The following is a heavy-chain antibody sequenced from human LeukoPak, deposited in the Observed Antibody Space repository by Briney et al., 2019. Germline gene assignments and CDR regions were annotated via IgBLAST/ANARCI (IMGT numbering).Heavy chain of an antibody. CDR3: ARGGYYYDSSGYSNWFDP. CDR2: IYYSGST. CDR1: GGSISFGGYY. D-gene: IGHD3-22*01. J-gene: IGHJ5*02. Sequence: SQTLSLTCTVSGGSISFGGYYWSWIRQPPGKGLEWIGYIYYSGSTYYNPSLKSRVTISVDTSKNQFSLKLSSVTAADTAVYYCARGGYYYDSSGYSNWFDPWGQGTLVTVSS. V-gene: IGHV4-30-4*08.